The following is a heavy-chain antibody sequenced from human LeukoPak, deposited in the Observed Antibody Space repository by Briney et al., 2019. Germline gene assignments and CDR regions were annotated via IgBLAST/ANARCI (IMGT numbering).Heavy chain of an antibody. J-gene: IGHJ4*02. V-gene: IGHV4-31*03. D-gene: IGHD3-22*01. CDR1: GGSIASGGYH. CDR3: ARGDYSMSGDYFPFDY. CDR2: IYYAGSS. Sequence: SQTLSLTCNVSGGSIASGGYHWSWIRQHPGEGLEWIGYIYYAGSSYYNPSLTSRVTISVDTSKNQFSLRLTSVTAADTAVYYCARGDYSMSGDYFPFDYWGPGTLVTVSS.